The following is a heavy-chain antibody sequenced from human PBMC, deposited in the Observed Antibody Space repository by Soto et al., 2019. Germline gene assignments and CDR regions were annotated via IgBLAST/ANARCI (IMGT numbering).Heavy chain of an antibody. CDR1: GGSISSGGYS. V-gene: IGHV4-30-2*01. D-gene: IGHD1-26*01. CDR2: TFYSGST. Sequence: HLQLQESGSGLVKPSQTLSLICSVSGGSISSGGYSWSWIRQAPGKGLEGIGYTFYSGSTYYNPSLQRRVTISADGPNTQLPLHLSPVTAADTAVYYCAQEGGSGSPAWYFALWGRGTLVTVSS. J-gene: IGHJ2*01. CDR3: AQEGGSGSPAWYFAL.